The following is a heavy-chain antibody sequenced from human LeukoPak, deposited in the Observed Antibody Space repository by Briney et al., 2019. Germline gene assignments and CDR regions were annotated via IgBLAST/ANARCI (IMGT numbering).Heavy chain of an antibody. D-gene: IGHD3-22*01. V-gene: IGHV1-8*01. CDR1: GYTFTSYD. J-gene: IGHJ4*02. CDR3: ARSIGTTMIVDY. Sequence: ASVKVSCKASGYTFTSYDINWVRQATGQGLEWMGWMNPNSGNTGYAQKFQGRVTMTRNTSINTAYMELSSLRSEDTAVYYCARSIGTTMIVDYWGQGTLVTVSS. CDR2: MNPNSGNT.